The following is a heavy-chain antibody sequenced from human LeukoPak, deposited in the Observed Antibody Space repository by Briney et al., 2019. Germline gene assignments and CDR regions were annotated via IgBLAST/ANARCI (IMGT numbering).Heavy chain of an antibody. CDR3: ARVHTYDFWSGYPAYFDY. CDR2: INSDGSST. D-gene: IGHD3-3*01. V-gene: IGHV3-74*01. J-gene: IGHJ4*02. CDR1: GFTFSSYW. Sequence: PGGSLRLSCAASGFTFSSYWMHWVRQAPGQGLVWVSRINSDGSSTSYADSVKGRFTISRDNAKNTLYLQMNSLRAEDTAVYYCARVHTYDFWSGYPAYFDYWGQGTLVTVSS.